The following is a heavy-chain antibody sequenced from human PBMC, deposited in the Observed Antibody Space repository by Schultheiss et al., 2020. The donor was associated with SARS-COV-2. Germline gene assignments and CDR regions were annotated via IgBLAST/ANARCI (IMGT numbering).Heavy chain of an antibody. J-gene: IGHJ5*02. Sequence: GESLKISCAASGFTFSSYGMHWVRQAPGKGLEWVAVISYDGSNKYYADSVKGRCTISRDNSNNMLFLQMNSLRAEDTAVYYCARDRYGSGYSDESERSSWGQGTLVTVSS. CDR1: GFTFSSYG. CDR2: ISYDGSNK. V-gene: IGHV3-30*03. CDR3: ARDRYGSGYSDESERSS. D-gene: IGHD3-10*01.